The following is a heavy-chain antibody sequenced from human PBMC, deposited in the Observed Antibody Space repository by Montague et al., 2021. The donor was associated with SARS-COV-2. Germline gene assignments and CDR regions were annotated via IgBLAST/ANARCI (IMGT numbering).Heavy chain of an antibody. CDR1: GGSISSPDYY. Sequence: SETLSLTCTVSGGSISSPDYYWGWIRQSPGKGLEWIGSISYTGRTYYNPSLRSRVSFSMNTSKNHFSLSLNSVTVADTVVYFCARQLPSYCATNKCYPYYLDGWGQGALVTVSS. J-gene: IGHJ4*02. V-gene: IGHV4-39*01. CDR3: ARQLPSYCATNKCYPYYLDG. CDR2: ISYTGRT. D-gene: IGHD2-8*01.